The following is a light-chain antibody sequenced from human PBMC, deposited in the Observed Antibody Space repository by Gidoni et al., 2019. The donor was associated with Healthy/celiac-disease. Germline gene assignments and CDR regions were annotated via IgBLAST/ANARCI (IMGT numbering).Light chain of an antibody. V-gene: IGKV4-1*01. CDR3: QQYYSSLPT. J-gene: IGKJ4*01. CDR1: QSVLYTSTDKNY. Sequence: DIVITQSPDSLAVCLVERATINCKSSQSVLYTSTDKNYLAWYQQKPGQPPRLLIYWASTRESGVPDRFSGSGSGTDFTLTISTLQAEDVAVYYCQQYYSSLPTFGGGTKVEIK. CDR2: WAS.